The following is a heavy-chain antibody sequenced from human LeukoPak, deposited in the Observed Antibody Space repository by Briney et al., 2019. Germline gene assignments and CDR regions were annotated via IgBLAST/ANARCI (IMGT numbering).Heavy chain of an antibody. Sequence: GGSLRLSCAASGFTFSSYGMHWVRQAPGKGLEWVAFIRYDGSNKYYADSVKGRFTISRDNSKNTLYLQMNSLRAEDTAVYYCVKGDQFVVVPAAIGFDYWGQGTLVTVSS. CDR3: VKGDQFVVVPAAIGFDY. J-gene: IGHJ4*02. CDR1: GFTFSSYG. V-gene: IGHV3-30*02. D-gene: IGHD2-2*02. CDR2: IRYDGSNK.